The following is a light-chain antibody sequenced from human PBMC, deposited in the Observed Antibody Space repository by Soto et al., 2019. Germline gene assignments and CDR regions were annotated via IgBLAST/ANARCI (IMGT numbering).Light chain of an antibody. V-gene: IGLV2-14*01. CDR3: LSHRSGDSHD. Sequence: QSVLTQPASVSGSPGQMITISCTRTSSDIGAYNYFSWYQQYPGKAPKLMIYGVTNRPSGVSNRFSGSKTRNTASLTISGLQAEDEADYYCLSHRSGDSHDFGTGTKVTVL. J-gene: IGLJ1*01. CDR1: SSDIGAYNY. CDR2: GVT.